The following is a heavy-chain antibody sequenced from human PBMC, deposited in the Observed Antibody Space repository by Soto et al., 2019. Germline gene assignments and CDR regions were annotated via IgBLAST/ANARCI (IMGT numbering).Heavy chain of an antibody. D-gene: IGHD4-4*01. CDR3: ERKILTTGAYYFDY. CDR2: IWYDGSNK. Sequence: GGSLRLSCAASGFTFSSYGMHWVRQAPGKGLEWVAVIWYDGSNKYYADSVKGRFTISRDNSKNTLYLQMNSLRAEDTAVYYCERKILTTGAYYFDYLGQGTPVTVPS. CDR1: GFTFSSYG. J-gene: IGHJ4*02. V-gene: IGHV3-33*01.